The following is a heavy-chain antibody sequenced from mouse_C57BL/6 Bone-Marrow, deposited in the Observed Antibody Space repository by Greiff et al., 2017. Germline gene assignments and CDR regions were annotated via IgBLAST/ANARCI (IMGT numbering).Heavy chain of an antibody. CDR1: GYTFTSYW. J-gene: IGHJ2*01. CDR2: IHPNSGSP. V-gene: IGHV1-64*01. D-gene: IGHD1-1*01. CDR3: ARPYGSRESFDY. Sequence: QVQLQQSGAELVKPGASVKLSCKASGYTFTSYWMHWVKQRPGQGLEWIGMIHPNSGSPNYNEKFKSKATLTVDKSSSTAYMQLSSLTSEDSAVYYSARPYGSRESFDYWGQGTTLTVSS.